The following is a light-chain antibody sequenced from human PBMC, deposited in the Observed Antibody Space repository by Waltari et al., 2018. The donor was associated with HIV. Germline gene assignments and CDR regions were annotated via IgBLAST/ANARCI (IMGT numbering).Light chain of an antibody. J-gene: IGLJ3*02. CDR3: SSYIGAYTWV. Sequence: QSPLPQPRSVSGSPGQSVTISCTGTSSVVGAYNSVPWYQQHAGKAPKLMIYDIKKRPSGVPDRFSCSKSGNTASLTISGLQADDEADYYCSSYIGAYTWVFGGGAKLTVL. CDR2: DIK. V-gene: IGLV2-11*01. CDR1: SSVVGAYNS.